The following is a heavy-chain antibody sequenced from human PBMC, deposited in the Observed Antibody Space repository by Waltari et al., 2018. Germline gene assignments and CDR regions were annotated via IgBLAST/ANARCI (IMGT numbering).Heavy chain of an antibody. CDR2: IRSKTYGGTA. Sequence: EVQVEESGGGLVQPGRSLRLSCTASGFTFGDYAMSWFRQAPGKGLEWGGFIRSKTYGGTAEYAAAVKGRVTISRDDSKSIASLQMDSLKTDDTAVYFCTRGGASVAPVYWGQGTLVTVSS. CDR1: GFTFGDYA. D-gene: IGHD6-19*01. J-gene: IGHJ4*02. V-gene: IGHV3-49*03. CDR3: TRGGASVAPVY.